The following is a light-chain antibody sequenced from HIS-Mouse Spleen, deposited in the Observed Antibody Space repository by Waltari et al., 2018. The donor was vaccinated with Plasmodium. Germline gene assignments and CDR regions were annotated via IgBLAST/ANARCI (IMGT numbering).Light chain of an antibody. CDR1: KLGDKY. V-gene: IGLV3-1*01. Sequence: SYELTQPPSVSVSPAQTARITCSGDKLGDKYPCWYQQKPGPSPVLVIYQDSKRPSGIPERFSGSNSGNTATLTISGTQAMDEADYYCQAWDSSTVVFGGGTKLTVL. CDR3: QAWDSSTVV. J-gene: IGLJ2*01. CDR2: QDS.